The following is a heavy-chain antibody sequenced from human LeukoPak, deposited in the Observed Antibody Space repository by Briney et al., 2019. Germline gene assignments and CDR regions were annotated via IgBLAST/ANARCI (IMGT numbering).Heavy chain of an antibody. CDR3: ARGGRIHPFHYLDY. CDR1: GFTVISNY. D-gene: IGHD1-14*01. CDR2: IYGDGST. Sequence: GVSVRLSCAASGFTVISNYMTWVRQAPGRGLQWVSIIYGDGSTYYTDSVKGRFTISRHSSQNTLYLQMNSLTPEDTAVYYCARGGRIHPFHYLDYWGRGTLVTVSS. J-gene: IGHJ4*02. V-gene: IGHV3-53*04.